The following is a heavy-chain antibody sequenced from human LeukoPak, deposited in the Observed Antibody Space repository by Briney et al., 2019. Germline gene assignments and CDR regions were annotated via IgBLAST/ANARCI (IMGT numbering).Heavy chain of an antibody. V-gene: IGHV1-2*06. J-gene: IGHJ3*02. D-gene: IGHD6-19*01. CDR2: INPNSGGT. Sequence: ASVKVSCKASGYTFTGYYMHWVRQAPGQGLEWMGRINPNSGGTNYAQKFQGRVTMTRDTSISTAYMELSWLRSDDTAVYYCASSSGWYHRDAFDIWGQGTMVTVSS. CDR3: ASSSGWYHRDAFDI. CDR1: GYTFTGYY.